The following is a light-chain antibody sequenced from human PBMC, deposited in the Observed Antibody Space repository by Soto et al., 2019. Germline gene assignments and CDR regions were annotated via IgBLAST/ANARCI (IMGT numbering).Light chain of an antibody. CDR3: QQYNDWYT. Sequence: EIVMTQSPATLSVSPGERATLPCRASQSVSSNLAWYQQKPGQAPRLLIYGTSTRATGIPARFSGSGSGTDFTLTISSLQSEDFAVYYCQQYNDWYTVGQGTKLEIK. V-gene: IGKV3-15*01. CDR1: QSVSSN. J-gene: IGKJ2*01. CDR2: GTS.